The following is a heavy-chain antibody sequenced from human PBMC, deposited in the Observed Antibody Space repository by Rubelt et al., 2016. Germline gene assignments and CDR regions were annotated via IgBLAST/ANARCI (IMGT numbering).Heavy chain of an antibody. CDR2: IKSKTDGGTT. D-gene: IGHD1-26*01. V-gene: IGHV3-15*01. Sequence: GRIKSKTDGGTTDYAAPVKGRFTISRDDSKNTLYLQMNSLKTEDTAVYYCNTDRAHSGSCDYWGQGTLVTVSS. J-gene: IGHJ4*02. CDR3: NTDRAHSGSCDY.